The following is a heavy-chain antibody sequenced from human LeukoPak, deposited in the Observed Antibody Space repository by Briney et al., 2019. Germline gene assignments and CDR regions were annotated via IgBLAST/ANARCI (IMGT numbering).Heavy chain of an antibody. CDR2: IYHSGST. D-gene: IGHD6-6*01. J-gene: IGHJ4*02. CDR1: GGSISSSSYY. Sequence: SETLSLTCTVSGGSISSSSYYWGWIRQPPGKGLKWIGSIYHSGSTYYNPSLKGRVTISVDTSMNQFSLKLSSVTAADTAVYYCTRQYSVSSTDYWGQGTLVTVSS. V-gene: IGHV4-39*01. CDR3: TRQYSVSSTDY.